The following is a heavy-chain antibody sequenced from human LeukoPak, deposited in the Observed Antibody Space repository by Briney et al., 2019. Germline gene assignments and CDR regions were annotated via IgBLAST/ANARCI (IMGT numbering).Heavy chain of an antibody. V-gene: IGHV3-74*01. CDR2: INSDGSHT. CDR1: GFTFSSYW. CDR3: ARVYDFWSGYLRY. Sequence: GGSLRLSCAASGFTFSSYWMHWVRQAPGKGLVWVSRINSDGSHTSYADSVKGRFTISRDNAKNTLYLQMNSLRAEDTAVYYCARVYDFWSGYLRYWGQGTLVTVSS. D-gene: IGHD3-3*01. J-gene: IGHJ4*02.